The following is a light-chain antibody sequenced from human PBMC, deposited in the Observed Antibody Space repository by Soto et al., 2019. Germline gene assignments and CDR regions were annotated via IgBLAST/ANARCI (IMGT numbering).Light chain of an antibody. V-gene: IGKV1-13*02. CDR2: DAS. J-gene: IGKJ4*01. Sequence: AIQLTQSPSSLSASVGDRVTITCRASQGISSALAWYQQKPGKAPKLLIYDASSLESGVPSRFSGSGSETDFTLTISSLQPEDFATYYCQQFNSFSFGGGTKVEIK. CDR3: QQFNSFS. CDR1: QGISSA.